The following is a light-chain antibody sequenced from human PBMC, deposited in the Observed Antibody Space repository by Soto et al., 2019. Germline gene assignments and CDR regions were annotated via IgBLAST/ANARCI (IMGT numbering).Light chain of an antibody. J-gene: IGKJ1*01. CDR3: LEYYSYPRT. CDR2: GAS. CDR1: QGISTD. Sequence: IQMTQSPSSLSASVGDRVTITCRASQGISTDLVWYQQKPGKAPTRLIYGASSLQSGVPSRFSGSGSGAEFTLTISSLQTDGFETDYWLEYYSYPRTFGQGTKVEIK. V-gene: IGKV1-17*01.